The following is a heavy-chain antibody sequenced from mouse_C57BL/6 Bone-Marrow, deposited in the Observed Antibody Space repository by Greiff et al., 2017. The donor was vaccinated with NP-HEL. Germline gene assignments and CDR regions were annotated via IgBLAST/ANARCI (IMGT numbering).Heavy chain of an antibody. J-gene: IGHJ1*03. CDR3: ARFPYYYGSSNWYFDV. V-gene: IGHV1-85*01. CDR1: GYTFTSYD. CDR2: IYPRDGST. D-gene: IGHD1-1*01. Sequence: VQLQQSGPELVKPGASVKLSCKASGYTFTSYDINWVKQRPGQGLEWIGWIYPRDGSTKYNEKFKGKATLTVDTSSSTAYMELHSLTSEDSAVYFCARFPYYYGSSNWYFDVWGTGTTVTVSS.